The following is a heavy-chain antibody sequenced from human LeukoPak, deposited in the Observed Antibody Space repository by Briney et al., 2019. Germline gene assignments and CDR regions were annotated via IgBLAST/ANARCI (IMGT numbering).Heavy chain of an antibody. D-gene: IGHD5-18*01. CDR3: ARTGYSYGYDY. Sequence: SETLSLTCTVSGYSISSGYSWGWIRQPPGKGLEWIGSIYHSGSTYYNPSLKSRVTISVDTSKNQFSLKLSSVTAADTAVYFCARTGYSYGYDYWGQGTLVTVSS. CDR1: GYSISSGYS. V-gene: IGHV4-38-2*02. CDR2: IYHSGST. J-gene: IGHJ4*02.